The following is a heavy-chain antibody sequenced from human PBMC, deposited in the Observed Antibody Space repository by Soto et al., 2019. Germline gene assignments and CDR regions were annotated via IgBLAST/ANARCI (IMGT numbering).Heavy chain of an antibody. Sequence: QVQLVQSGAEVKKPGASVKVSCKASGYTFTSYAMHWVRQAPGQRLEWMGWINAGNGNTKYSQKLQGRVTITRDTSASTAHMELSSLRSEDTAVYYCTRGEGIAMDWGQGTLVTVSS. J-gene: IGHJ4*02. CDR3: TRGEGIAMD. CDR2: INAGNGNT. CDR1: GYTFTSYA. D-gene: IGHD6-13*01. V-gene: IGHV1-3*01.